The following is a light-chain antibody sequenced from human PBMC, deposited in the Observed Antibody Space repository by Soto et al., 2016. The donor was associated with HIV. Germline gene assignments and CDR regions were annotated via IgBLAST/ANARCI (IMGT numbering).Light chain of an antibody. J-gene: IGKJ1*01. CDR3: LQHNGFPRS. CDR1: QGIRKD. CDR2: AAS. V-gene: IGKV1-17*01. Sequence: DIQMTQSPSSLSASVGDRVTITCRASQGIRKDLGWYHQKPGKAPQRLIQAASTLHSGAPSRFIGRGYGTEFTLTISSPQPEDFGTYYCLQHNGFPRSFGQGTRVEI.